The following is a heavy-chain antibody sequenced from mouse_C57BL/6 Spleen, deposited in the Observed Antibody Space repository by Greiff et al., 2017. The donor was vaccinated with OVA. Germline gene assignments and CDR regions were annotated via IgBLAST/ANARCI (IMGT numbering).Heavy chain of an antibody. CDR3: ARRGPAMDY. CDR2: IDPSDSET. CDR1: GYTFTSYW. Sequence: QVQLQQPGAELVRPGSSVKLSCKASGYTFTSYWMHWVKQRPIQGLEWIGNIDPSDSETHYNQKFKDKATLTVDKSSSTAYLQLSSLTSEVSAVYCCARRGPAMDYWGQGTSVTVSS. J-gene: IGHJ4*01. V-gene: IGHV1-52*01.